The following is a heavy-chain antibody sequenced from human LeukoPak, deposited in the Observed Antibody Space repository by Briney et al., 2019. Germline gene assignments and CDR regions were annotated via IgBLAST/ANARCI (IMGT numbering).Heavy chain of an antibody. CDR3: ARAGGTSNDAFDI. V-gene: IGHV3-53*01. J-gene: IGHJ3*02. Sequence: SGGSLRLSCAASEFTVSNKYMSWVRQAPGKGLEWVSTIRGGDDTFYGDSVKGRFTISRDNSKNTLYLQMNSLRAEDTAVYYCARAGGTSNDAFDIWGQGTMVTVSS. D-gene: IGHD4-23*01. CDR1: EFTVSNKY. CDR2: IRGGDDT.